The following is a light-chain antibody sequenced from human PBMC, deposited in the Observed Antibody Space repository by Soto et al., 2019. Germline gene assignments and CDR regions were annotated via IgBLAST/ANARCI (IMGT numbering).Light chain of an antibody. CDR3: QQYDNSPT. CDR1: QSIASY. V-gene: IGKV3-15*01. Sequence: TQSAATLSLYPKERATLSCRASQSIASYLAWYQQKPGQAPRLLIYAASTRATGIPARFSGSGSGTEFTLTISRLQSEDVAVYYCQQYDNSPTFGQGTKVDIK. CDR2: AAS. J-gene: IGKJ1*01.